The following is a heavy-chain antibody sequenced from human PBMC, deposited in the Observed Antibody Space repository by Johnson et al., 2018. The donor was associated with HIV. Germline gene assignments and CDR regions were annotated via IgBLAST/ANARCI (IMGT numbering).Heavy chain of an antibody. CDR2: IYSGGST. J-gene: IGHJ3*02. CDR3: ARDSASSYYDSSAKGGAFDI. Sequence: VQLVESGGGVVQPGRSLRLSCAASGFTVSSNYMSWVRQAPVKGLEWVSVIYSGGSTYYADSVKGRFTISRDNSKNTLYLQMNSLRAEDTAVYYCARDSASSYYDSSAKGGAFDIWGQGTMVTVSS. CDR1: GFTVSSNY. D-gene: IGHD3-22*01. V-gene: IGHV3-66*01.